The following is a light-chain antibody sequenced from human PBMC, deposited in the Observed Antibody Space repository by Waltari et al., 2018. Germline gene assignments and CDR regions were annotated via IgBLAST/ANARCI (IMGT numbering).Light chain of an antibody. CDR3: QQYNDWPPVT. J-gene: IGKJ4*01. CDR1: QSVSSN. CDR2: GVS. V-gene: IGKV3-15*01. Sequence: TVMTQSPVALSVSPGERVTLSCRASQSVSSNLAWYQQKPGQAPRLLISGVSTRATGIPARFSGSGSGKEFTLTINSLQSEDFAVYYCQQYNDWPPVTFGGGTKVEIK.